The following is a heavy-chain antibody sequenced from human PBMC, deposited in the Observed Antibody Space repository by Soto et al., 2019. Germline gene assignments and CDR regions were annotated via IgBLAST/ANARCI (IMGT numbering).Heavy chain of an antibody. CDR2: VYYSGTT. V-gene: IGHV4-4*07. J-gene: IGHJ4*02. CDR3: ARSQRGRTAFTFDY. Sequence: SETLSLTCSVSGGSINSYWWSWIRQPAGKALEWIGRVYYSGTTNYNSYLKSRLSLSVDMSKNQFSLKLASVTAADTAVYFCARSQRGRTAFTFDYWGQGALVTVSS. CDR1: GGSINSYW. D-gene: IGHD3-16*01.